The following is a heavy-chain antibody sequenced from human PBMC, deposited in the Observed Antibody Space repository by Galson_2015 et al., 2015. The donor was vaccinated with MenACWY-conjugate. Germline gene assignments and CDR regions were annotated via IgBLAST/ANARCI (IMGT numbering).Heavy chain of an antibody. CDR3: ARDRSVYSSSSVYYYYGMDV. D-gene: IGHD6-6*01. CDR2: IKQDGSEI. V-gene: IGHV3-7*01. CDR1: GFTFSNYW. J-gene: IGHJ6*02. Sequence: SLRISCEASGFTFSNYWMSWVRQAPGQGLEWVANIKQDGSEIYYVYSVKGRFTISRDNAKNSLYPQMNSLRAEDTAVYYCARDRSVYSSSSVYYYYGMDVWGRGTTVTVSS.